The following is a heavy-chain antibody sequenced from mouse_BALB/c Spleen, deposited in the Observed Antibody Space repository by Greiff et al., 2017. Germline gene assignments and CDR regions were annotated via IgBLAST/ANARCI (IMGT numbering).Heavy chain of an antibody. CDR2: ILPGSGST. D-gene: IGHD1-2*01. CDR1: GYTFSSYW. J-gene: IGHJ4*01. V-gene: IGHV1-9*01. Sequence: QVQLQQSGAELMKPGASVKISCKATGYTFSSYWIEWVKQRPGHGLEWIGEILPGSGSTNYNEKFKGKATFTADTSSNTAYMQLSSLTSEDSAVYYCARGLRLYYYAMDYWGQGTSVTVSS. CDR3: ARGLRLYYYAMDY.